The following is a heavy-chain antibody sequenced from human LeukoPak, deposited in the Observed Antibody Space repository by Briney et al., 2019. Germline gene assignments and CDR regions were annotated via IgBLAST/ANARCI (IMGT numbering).Heavy chain of an antibody. CDR1: GFTFISYS. CDR2: ISSSSSYI. V-gene: IGHV3-21*04. D-gene: IGHD6-13*01. J-gene: IGHJ5*02. CDR3: AKDIAAAAVGWFDP. Sequence: GGSLRLSCAASGFTFISYSMNWVRQAPGKGLEWVSSISSSSSYIYYADSVKGRFTISRDNAKNSLYLQMNSLRAEDTAVYYCAKDIAAAAVGWFDPWGQGTLVTVSS.